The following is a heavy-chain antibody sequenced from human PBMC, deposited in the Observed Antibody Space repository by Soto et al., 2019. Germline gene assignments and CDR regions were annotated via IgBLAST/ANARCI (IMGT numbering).Heavy chain of an antibody. V-gene: IGHV3-23*01. CDR2: ISGSGCST. J-gene: IGHJ1*01. Sequence: GGPLRLSCAAPVFAFNNYAMNWVRQAPGKGLEWVSHISGSGCSTDYAESVKGRFSISKDSVNNTLYLHMSSLRAEDTALYFCAKEGPYINSWSSAGYLQHWGLGTQVTVSS. D-gene: IGHD2-2*02. CDR1: VFAFNNYA. CDR3: AKEGPYINSWSSAGYLQH.